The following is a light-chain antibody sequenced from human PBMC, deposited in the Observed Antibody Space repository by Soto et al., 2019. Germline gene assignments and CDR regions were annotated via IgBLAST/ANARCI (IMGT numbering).Light chain of an antibody. CDR2: GVS. CDR1: SSDIGGSEY. CDR3: YSSISCSTTFYV. J-gene: IGLJ1*01. V-gene: IGLV2-14*03. Sequence: QSALTQPASVSGSPGQSITISCAGTSSDIGGSEYVAWYQQHPGKAPKLMIYGVSNRPSGVSNRFSGSKSGNTASLTISGLQAEYEADYFCYSSISCSTTFYVFGTGTKLTVL.